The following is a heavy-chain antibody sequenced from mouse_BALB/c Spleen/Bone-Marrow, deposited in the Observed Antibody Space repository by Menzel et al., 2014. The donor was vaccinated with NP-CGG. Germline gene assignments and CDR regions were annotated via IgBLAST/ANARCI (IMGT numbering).Heavy chain of an antibody. Sequence: EVKVIESGGGLEQPGGSLKLSCAASGFDFSRYWMSWVRQAPGKGLEWIGEINPDSNTINYTPSLKDKFIISRDNAKNTLYLQMSKVRSEDTALYYCARLGYYGSFAYWGQGTLVTVSA. CDR2: INPDSNTI. V-gene: IGHV4-1*02. CDR1: GFDFSRYW. CDR3: ARLGYYGSFAY. J-gene: IGHJ3*01. D-gene: IGHD1-2*01.